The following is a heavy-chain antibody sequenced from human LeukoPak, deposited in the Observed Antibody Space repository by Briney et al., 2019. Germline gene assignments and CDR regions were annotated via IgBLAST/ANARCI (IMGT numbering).Heavy chain of an antibody. CDR2: IYHSGST. D-gene: IGHD1-14*01. J-gene: IGHJ4*02. CDR1: GGSFSGYY. Sequence: SETLSLTCAVYGGSFSGYYWSWIRQPPGKGLEWIGSIYHSGSTYYNPSLKSRVTISVDTSKNQFSLKLSSVTAADTAVYYCARQSNQFDYWGQGTLVTVSS. V-gene: IGHV4-34*01. CDR3: ARQSNQFDY.